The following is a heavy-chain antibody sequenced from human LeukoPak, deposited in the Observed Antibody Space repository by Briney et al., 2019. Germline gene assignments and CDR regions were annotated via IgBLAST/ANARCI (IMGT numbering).Heavy chain of an antibody. J-gene: IGHJ5*02. CDR2: IYTSGST. CDR3: ARCSSSWYSTNWFDP. Sequence: SETLSLTCTVSGGSISSGSYYWSWIRQPAGKGLEWIGRIYTSGSTNYNPSLKSRVTISVDTSKNQFSLKLSSVTAADTAVYYCARCSSSWYSTNWFDPWGQGTLVTVSS. V-gene: IGHV4-61*02. CDR1: GGSISSGSYY. D-gene: IGHD6-13*01.